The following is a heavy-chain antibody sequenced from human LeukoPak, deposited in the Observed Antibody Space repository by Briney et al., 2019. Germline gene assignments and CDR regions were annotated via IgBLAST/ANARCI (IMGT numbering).Heavy chain of an antibody. Sequence: SETLSLTCTVSGGSISSYYWSWIRQPPGKGLEWIGYTYYSGSTNYNPSLKSRVTISVDTSKNQFSLKLSSVTAADTAVYYCARDSGATGDFDYWGQGTLVTVSS. D-gene: IGHD1-26*01. J-gene: IGHJ4*02. CDR2: TYYSGST. CDR3: ARDSGATGDFDY. V-gene: IGHV4-59*01. CDR1: GGSISSYY.